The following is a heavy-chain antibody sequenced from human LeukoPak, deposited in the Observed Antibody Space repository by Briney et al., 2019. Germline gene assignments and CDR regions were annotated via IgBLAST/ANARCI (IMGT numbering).Heavy chain of an antibody. J-gene: IGHJ4*02. Sequence: PGGSLRLSCAGTGFTFSNYWMNWVRQDPGKGLEWVANMKEDGSQIYYVDSVKGRFTISRDNAKNSVYLQMNSLRAEDTAVYYCAGSSGWLFDYWGQGTLVAVSS. V-gene: IGHV3-7*01. D-gene: IGHD6-19*01. CDR1: GFTFSNYW. CDR2: MKEDGSQI. CDR3: AGSSGWLFDY.